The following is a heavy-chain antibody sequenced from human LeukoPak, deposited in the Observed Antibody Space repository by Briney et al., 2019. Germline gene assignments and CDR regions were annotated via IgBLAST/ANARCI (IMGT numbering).Heavy chain of an antibody. J-gene: IGHJ4*02. Sequence: GASVKVSCKASGYTFTSYDINWVRQAPGQRLEWMGWINTGNGNTKYSQKFQGRVTMTRDTSTSTVYMELSSLRSEDTAVYYCAREGVGSGTQVDALDYWGQGTLVTVSS. D-gene: IGHD1-1*01. CDR3: AREGVGSGTQVDALDY. CDR1: GYTFTSYD. CDR2: INTGNGNT. V-gene: IGHV1-3*04.